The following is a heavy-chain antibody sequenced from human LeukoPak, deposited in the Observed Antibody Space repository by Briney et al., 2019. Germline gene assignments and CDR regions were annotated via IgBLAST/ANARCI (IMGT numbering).Heavy chain of an antibody. CDR3: AKVIAARPA. CDR2: IKQDGSQK. Sequence: GGSLRLSCAPSGFTFRNYWMSWVRQAPGKGLQWVANIKQDGSQKYYVDSVKGRFTISRDNAKNSLYLQMDSLRAEDTAVYYCAKVIAARPAWGQGTLVTVSS. CDR1: GFTFRNYW. J-gene: IGHJ5*02. D-gene: IGHD6-6*01. V-gene: IGHV3-7*05.